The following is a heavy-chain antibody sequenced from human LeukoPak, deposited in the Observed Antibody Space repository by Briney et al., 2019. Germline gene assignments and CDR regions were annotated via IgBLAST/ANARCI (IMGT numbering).Heavy chain of an antibody. D-gene: IGHD3-22*01. V-gene: IGHV3-53*01. Sequence: PGGSLRLPCAASGFTFSSIHMVWVRQAPGKGLEWVSVTYTGGNSYYADSVKGRFIVSRDISKNTLYLQMNSLRAEDSALYYCARGGRGSAAVVAPRSFDIWGQGTMVTVSS. CDR2: TYTGGNS. CDR3: ARGGRGSAAVVAPRSFDI. J-gene: IGHJ3*02. CDR1: GFTFSSIH.